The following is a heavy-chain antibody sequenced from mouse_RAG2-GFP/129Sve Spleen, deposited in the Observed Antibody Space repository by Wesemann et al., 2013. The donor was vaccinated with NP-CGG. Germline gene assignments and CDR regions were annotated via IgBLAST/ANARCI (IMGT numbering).Heavy chain of an antibody. D-gene: IGHD2-1*01. Sequence: DGTKYNEKFKGKATLTSDKSSSTAYMELSSLTSEDSAVYYVCQDRGRYGNSFCDYWGQGTTLTVSS. CDR2: DGT. CDR3: CQDRGRYGNSFCDY. V-gene: IGHV1-14*01. J-gene: IGHJ2*01.